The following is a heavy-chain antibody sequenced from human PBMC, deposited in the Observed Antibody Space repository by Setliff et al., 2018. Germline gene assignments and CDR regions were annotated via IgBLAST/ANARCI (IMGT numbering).Heavy chain of an antibody. Sequence: ASVKVSCKSSGGTFSSSGITWVRQAPGQGLQWLGRFIPILGATNYAQNFQGRVTITTDESTSTGYMELRSLRSDDTAVYYCARELRSPYWHLDSWGQGTQVTVSS. CDR1: GGTFSSSG. D-gene: IGHD3-16*01. CDR2: FIPILGAT. V-gene: IGHV1-69*05. CDR3: ARELRSPYWHLDS. J-gene: IGHJ5*01.